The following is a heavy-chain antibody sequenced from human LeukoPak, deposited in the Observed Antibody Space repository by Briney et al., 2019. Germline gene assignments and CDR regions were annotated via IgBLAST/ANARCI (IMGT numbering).Heavy chain of an antibody. D-gene: IGHD1/OR15-1a*01. V-gene: IGHV3-23*01. Sequence: GGTLRLSCAASGFTFSSYGMNWVRQAPGKGLEWVSTISGSGGSTYYADSVRGRFTISRDNSKNTVSLQMNSLRAEDTAVYYCAKESGATWNIDSWGQGTLVTVSS. CDR2: ISGSGGST. J-gene: IGHJ4*02. CDR3: AKESGATWNIDS. CDR1: GFTFSSYG.